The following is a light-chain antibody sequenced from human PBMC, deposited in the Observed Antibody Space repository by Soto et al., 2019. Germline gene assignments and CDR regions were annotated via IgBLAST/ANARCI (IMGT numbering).Light chain of an antibody. CDR2: LNSDGSH. Sequence: QLVLTQSPSASASLGASVKLTCTLSSGHSRYAIAWHQQQPEKGPRYLMKLNSDGSHSKGDGIPDRFSGSSSGAERYLTISSLQSEDEADYYCQTWGTGIQVFGGGTKLPVL. J-gene: IGLJ3*02. V-gene: IGLV4-69*01. CDR1: SGHSRYA. CDR3: QTWGTGIQV.